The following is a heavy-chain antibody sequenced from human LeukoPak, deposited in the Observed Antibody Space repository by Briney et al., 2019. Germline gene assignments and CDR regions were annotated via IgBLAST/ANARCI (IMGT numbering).Heavy chain of an antibody. CDR2: ITPSGGT. J-gene: IGHJ4*02. Sequence: GAAVKVSCKASGYPFDNFGLTWVRQAPGQGLEWMGWITPSGGTNYPQKFQGRVAITRDTSITTAYMDLSRLTSDDTAVYYCARDRYGDGFAHFDYWGQGALVTVSS. D-gene: IGHD5-24*01. CDR1: GYPFDNFG. V-gene: IGHV1-2*02. CDR3: ARDRYGDGFAHFDY.